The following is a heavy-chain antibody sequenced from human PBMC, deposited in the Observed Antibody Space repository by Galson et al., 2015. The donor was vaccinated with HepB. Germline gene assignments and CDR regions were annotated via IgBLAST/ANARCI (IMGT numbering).Heavy chain of an antibody. V-gene: IGHV1-3*04. CDR3: ARGGQWPQYYYFDY. J-gene: IGHJ4*02. CDR1: GYPFNIYN. CDR2: VNTGNGNT. Sequence: SVKVSCKASGYPFNIYNIHWVRLAPGQRLEWMGWVNTGNGNTKYSQKFQDRITLTKDTSATTAYMELSSLESKDTAVYYCARGGQWPQYYYFDYWGRGTLVTVSS. D-gene: IGHD5-24*01.